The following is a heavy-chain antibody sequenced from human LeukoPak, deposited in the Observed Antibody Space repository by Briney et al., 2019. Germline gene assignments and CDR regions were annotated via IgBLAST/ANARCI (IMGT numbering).Heavy chain of an antibody. CDR1: GGSISSGSYS. J-gene: IGHJ4*02. V-gene: IGHV4-30-2*01. CDR2: IYPRGST. Sequence: SETLSLTCAVSGGSISSGSYSWSWIRQPPGKGLEWIGYIYPRGSTYYNPSLKSRVTISVDTSKNQFSLKLSSVTAADTALYYCARHSSGRFSSSWYPREFDCWGQGALVTVSS. D-gene: IGHD6-13*01. CDR3: ARHSSGRFSSSWYPREFDC.